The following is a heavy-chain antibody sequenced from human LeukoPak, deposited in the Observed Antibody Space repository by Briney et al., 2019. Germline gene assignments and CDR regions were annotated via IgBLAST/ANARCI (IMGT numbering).Heavy chain of an antibody. CDR3: AKVRGYYDSSGYYSFDY. J-gene: IGHJ4*02. CDR2: VSGSVGST. V-gene: IGHV3-23*01. Sequence: GGSLRLSCAASGFTFTSYAMSWVRQAPGKGLEWVSAVSGSVGSTYYADSVKGRFTISRDNSKNPLYLQMNRLRAEDKDVYYCAKVRGYYDSSGYYSFDYWGQGTLVTVSS. D-gene: IGHD3-22*01. CDR1: GFTFTSYA.